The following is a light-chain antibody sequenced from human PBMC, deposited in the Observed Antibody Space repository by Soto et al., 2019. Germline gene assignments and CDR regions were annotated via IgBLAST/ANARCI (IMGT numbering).Light chain of an antibody. CDR1: ESIDSW. CDR2: KAS. Sequence: DIQMTQSPAALSAPAGERGTSTCRASESIDSWLAWHQQKPGRAPKLLISKASSLESGVPSRFSGSGFGTEFTLTISSLQPDDFATYYCQQYNSYRAFGQGTKVDIK. CDR3: QQYNSYRA. V-gene: IGKV1-5*03. J-gene: IGKJ1*01.